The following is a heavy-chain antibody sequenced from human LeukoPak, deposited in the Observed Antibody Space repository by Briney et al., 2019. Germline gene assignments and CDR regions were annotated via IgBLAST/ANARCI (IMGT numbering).Heavy chain of an antibody. D-gene: IGHD6-13*01. CDR1: GFTFSSYS. CDR2: ISSSGSTI. V-gene: IGHV3-48*04. CDR3: ARARGRGIAAAGKRFDY. Sequence: GGSLRLSCAASGFTFSSYSMNWVRQAPWKGLEWVSYISSSGSTIYYADSVKGRFTISSDNAKNSLYLQMNSLRAEDTAVYYCARARGRGIAAAGKRFDYWGQGTLVTVSS. J-gene: IGHJ4*02.